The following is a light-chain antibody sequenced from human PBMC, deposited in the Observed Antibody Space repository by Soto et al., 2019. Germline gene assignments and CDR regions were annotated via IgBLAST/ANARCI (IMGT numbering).Light chain of an antibody. CDR3: QTWGTGIRV. CDR2: VNSDGSH. V-gene: IGLV4-69*01. Sequence: QSVLTQSPSASASLGASVKLTCTLSSGHSRYAIAWHQQQPEKGPRYLMKVNSDGSHNKGDGIPDRFSDSSSGAERYLTISSLQSEDEADYYCQTWGTGIRVFGGGTKLTVL. CDR1: SGHSRYA. J-gene: IGLJ3*02.